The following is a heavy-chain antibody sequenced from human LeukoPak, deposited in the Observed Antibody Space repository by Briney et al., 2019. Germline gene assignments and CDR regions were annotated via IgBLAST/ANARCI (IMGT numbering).Heavy chain of an antibody. CDR2: IIPILGIA. D-gene: IGHD3-10*01. V-gene: IGHV1-69*04. CDR3: ARDGNAALWFGELIDPFDY. CDR1: GGTFSSYA. J-gene: IGHJ4*02. Sequence: SVKVSCKASGGTFSSYAISWVRQAPGQGLEWMGRIIPILGIANYAQKFQGRVTITADKSTSTAYMELSSLRSEDTAVYYCARDGNAALWFGELIDPFDYWGQGTLVTVSS.